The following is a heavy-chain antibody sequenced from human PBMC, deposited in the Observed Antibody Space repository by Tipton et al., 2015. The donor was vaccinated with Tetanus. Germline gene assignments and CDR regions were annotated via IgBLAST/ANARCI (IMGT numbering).Heavy chain of an antibody. J-gene: IGHJ6*02. V-gene: IGHV3-30*03. CDR2: ISYEGSNK. Sequence: RSLRLSCAASGFTFSNYGFHWVRQAPGKGLEWVAVISYEGSNKYYADSVKGRFTVSSDNSKNTLYLQMNSLRVEDTAVYYCARDLEVTNFYHYYGMDVWGQGTTVTVSS. CDR3: ARDLEVTNFYHYYGMDV. CDR1: GFTFSNYG. D-gene: IGHD4-17*01.